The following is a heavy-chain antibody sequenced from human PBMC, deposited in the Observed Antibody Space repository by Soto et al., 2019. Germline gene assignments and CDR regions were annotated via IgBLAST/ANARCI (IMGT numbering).Heavy chain of an antibody. CDR2: IFYSGST. CDR1: GGSISSYY. CDR3: ARVGYCISSSCHDAFDI. V-gene: IGHV4-59*01. J-gene: IGHJ3*02. D-gene: IGHD2-2*01. Sequence: PSETLSLTCTVSGGSISSYYWSWIRQPPGKGLEWIGYIFYSGSTNYNPSLKSRVTISVDTSKNQFSLKLSSVTAADTAVYYCARVGYCISSSCHDAFDIWGQGTMVTVSS.